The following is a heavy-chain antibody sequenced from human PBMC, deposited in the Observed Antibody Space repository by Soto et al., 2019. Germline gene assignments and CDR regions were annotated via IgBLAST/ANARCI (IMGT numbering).Heavy chain of an antibody. V-gene: IGHV3-23*01. CDR2: FSGSGDST. Sequence: EVQLLESGGGLVQPGGSLRLSCTASGFTFSNYAMSWVRQAPGKGLEWVSGFSGSGDSTFYADSVKGRFTISRDNSKNTLYLQMNRRRAEDTAVYYCAKCVGGYWYFDLWGRGTLVTVSS. J-gene: IGHJ2*01. CDR1: GFTFSNYA. CDR3: AKCVGGYWYFDL. D-gene: IGHD3-10*01.